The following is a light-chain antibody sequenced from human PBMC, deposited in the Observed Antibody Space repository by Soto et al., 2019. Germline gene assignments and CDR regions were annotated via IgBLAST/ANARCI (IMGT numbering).Light chain of an antibody. CDR1: QSVSSSY. CDR2: GAS. Sequence: EIVLTQSPGTLSLSPGERATLSCRASQSVSSSYLAWYQQKPGQAPRLLIYGASSRATGIPDRFSGSGSGTDFTIIISRLEPEDFAVYYCQQYGRSLTFGGGAKVDIK. J-gene: IGKJ4*01. V-gene: IGKV3-20*01. CDR3: QQYGRSLT.